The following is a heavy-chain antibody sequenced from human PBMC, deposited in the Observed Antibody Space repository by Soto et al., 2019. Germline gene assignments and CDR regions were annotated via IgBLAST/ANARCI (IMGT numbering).Heavy chain of an antibody. Sequence: LRLSCAASGFTFTRYSMNWVRHAPGKGPEWVSSISSTTNYIYYGDSMKGRFTISRDNAKNSLYLEMNSLRAEDTAVYYCARESEDLTSNFDYWGQGTLVTVSS. V-gene: IGHV3-21*06. CDR3: ARESEDLTSNFDY. CDR2: ISSTTNYI. J-gene: IGHJ4*02. CDR1: GFTFTRYS.